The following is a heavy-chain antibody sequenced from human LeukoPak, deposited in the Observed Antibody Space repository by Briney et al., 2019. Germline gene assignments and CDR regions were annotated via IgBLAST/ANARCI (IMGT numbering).Heavy chain of an antibody. CDR1: GYTFTGYY. CDR3: AREPYCSSTSCIYYYYYGMGV. J-gene: IGHJ6*02. CDR2: INPNSGGT. Sequence: ASVKVSCKASGYTFTGYYMHWVRQAPGQGLEWMGWINPNSGGTNYAQKFQGRVTMTRDTSISTAYMELSRLRSDDTAVYYCAREPYCSSTSCIYYYYYGMGVWGQGTTVTVSS. D-gene: IGHD2-2*01. V-gene: IGHV1-2*02.